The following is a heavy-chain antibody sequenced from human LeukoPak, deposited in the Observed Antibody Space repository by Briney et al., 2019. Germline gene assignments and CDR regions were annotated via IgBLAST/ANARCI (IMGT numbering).Heavy chain of an antibody. J-gene: IGHJ3*02. V-gene: IGHV3-23*01. CDR1: GFTFTSYA. CDR2: ISGSGGTT. CDR3: VKDLGSGRNPDAFDI. Sequence: GGSLRLSCAASGFTFTSYAMRFSNYVMRWVRQAPGKGLEWVSGISGSGGTTYYADSVKGRFTISGDNSKNTLYLQLNSLRPEDTAVYYCVKDLGSGRNPDAFDIWGQGTMVTVSS. D-gene: IGHD1-26*01.